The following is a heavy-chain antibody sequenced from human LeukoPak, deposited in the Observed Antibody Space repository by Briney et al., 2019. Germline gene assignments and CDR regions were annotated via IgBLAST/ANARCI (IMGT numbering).Heavy chain of an antibody. CDR1: GGSFSGYY. J-gene: IGHJ4*02. D-gene: IGHD3-22*01. CDR2: INHSGST. CDR3: ARGAHYYDSSGYLGY. Sequence: SETLSLTCAVYGGSFSGYYWSWIRQPSGKGLEWIGEINHSGSTNYNPSLKSRVTISVDTSKNQFSLMLSSVTAADTAVYYCARGAHYYDSSGYLGYWGQGTLVTVSS. V-gene: IGHV4-34*01.